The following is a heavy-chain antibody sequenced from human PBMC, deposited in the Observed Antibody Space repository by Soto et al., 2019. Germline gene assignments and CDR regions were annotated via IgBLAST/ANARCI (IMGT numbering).Heavy chain of an antibody. CDR3: AKVPGDYVYVNWFDP. CDR1: GGSFSGYY. Sequence: ETLSLTCAVYGGSFSGYYWSWVRQAPGKGLEWVSAISGSGGSTYYADSVKGRFTISRDNSKNTLYLQMNSLRAEDTAVYYCAKVPGDYVYVNWFDPWGQGTLVTVSS. CDR2: ISGSGGST. J-gene: IGHJ5*02. D-gene: IGHD4-17*01. V-gene: IGHV3-23*01.